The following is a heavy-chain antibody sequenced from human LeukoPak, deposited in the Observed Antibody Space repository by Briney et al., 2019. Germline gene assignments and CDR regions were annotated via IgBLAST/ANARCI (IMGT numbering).Heavy chain of an antibody. CDR1: GYSFTSYW. J-gene: IGHJ3*02. CDR2: IYPGDSDT. CDR3: ARQVFEDGDYEGPYAFDI. V-gene: IGHV5-51*01. D-gene: IGHD4-17*01. Sequence: GESLKISCKGSGYSFTSYWIGWVRQMPGKGLEWMGIIYPGDSDTRYSPSFQGQVTISADKSISTAYLQWSSLKASDTAVYYCARQVFEDGDYEGPYAFDIWGQGTMVTVSS.